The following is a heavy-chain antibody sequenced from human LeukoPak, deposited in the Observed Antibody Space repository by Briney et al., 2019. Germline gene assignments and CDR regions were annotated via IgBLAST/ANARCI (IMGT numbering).Heavy chain of an antibody. V-gene: IGHV3-30*19. Sequence: GGSLRLSCAGSGFTFGGYGMHWFRQTPGKGLEWVAVIAYDGSRAFYADSVKDRFTISRDNSKNTVYLQMSSLRAEDTAVYYCARSRDYYGSGTYGMDVWGQGTTVTVSS. CDR1: GFTFGGYG. CDR2: IAYDGSRA. CDR3: ARSRDYYGSGTYGMDV. D-gene: IGHD3-10*01. J-gene: IGHJ6*02.